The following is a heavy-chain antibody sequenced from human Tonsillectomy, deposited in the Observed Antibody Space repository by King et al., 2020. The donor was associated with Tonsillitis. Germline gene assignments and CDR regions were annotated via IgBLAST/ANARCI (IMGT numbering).Heavy chain of an antibody. CDR2: INPSGGDS. Sequence: QLVQSGAEVKKPGASVKISCKASGYTFTTYYIHWVRQAPGQGLEWMAIINPSGGDSNYPQKFQGRVTMTRDTSTSTVYMQPSNLRSEDTAVYYCASEVYSSGWYRRAFDIWGQGTLVTVSS. V-gene: IGHV1-46*01. CDR1: GYTFTTYY. CDR3: ASEVYSSGWYRRAFDI. J-gene: IGHJ3*02. D-gene: IGHD6-19*01.